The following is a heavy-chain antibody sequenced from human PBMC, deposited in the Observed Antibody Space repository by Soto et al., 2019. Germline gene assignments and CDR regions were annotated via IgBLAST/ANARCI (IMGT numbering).Heavy chain of an antibody. CDR1: GYTFTNYG. V-gene: IGHV1-18*01. J-gene: IGHJ5*02. CDR3: ARGVGSGSYYNQYNWFDP. D-gene: IGHD3-10*01. Sequence: QVQLVQSGGEVTKPGASVKVSCKASGYTFTNYGISWVRQAPGQGLEWMGWINVYNGNTKYAQKVQGRVTMTTDTSTSTAYMELRSLRSDDTAVYYCARGVGSGSYYNQYNWFDPWGQGTLVTVSS. CDR2: INVYNGNT.